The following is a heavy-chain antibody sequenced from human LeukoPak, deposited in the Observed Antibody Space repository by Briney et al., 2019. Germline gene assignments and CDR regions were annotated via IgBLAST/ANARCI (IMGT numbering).Heavy chain of an antibody. Sequence: GGSLRLSCAASGFTFSSYGMTWVRQAPGKGLEWVANIQEDGSAKYYVDSVKGRFTISRDNAENSLYLQMNSLRAEDTAVYYCARVAYSGNSKDYWGQGTLVTVSS. V-gene: IGHV3-7*04. CDR1: GFTFSSYG. CDR2: IQEDGSAK. CDR3: ARVAYSGNSKDY. J-gene: IGHJ4*02. D-gene: IGHD4-23*01.